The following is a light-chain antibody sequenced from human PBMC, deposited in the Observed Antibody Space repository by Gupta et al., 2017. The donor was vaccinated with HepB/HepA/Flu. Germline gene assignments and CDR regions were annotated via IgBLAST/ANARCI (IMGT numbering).Light chain of an antibody. CDR3: VQGTHWPLT. J-gene: IGKJ4*01. CDR2: RVS. V-gene: IGKV2-30*01. Sequence: VVMTQSPLFLPVTLGQPASISCRSSQSLAYSDGNTFLHWFQQRPGQSPRRLIYRVSKRDSGVPDRFSGSGSGTDFTLKISRGEAEDVGIYYGVQGTHWPLTLGGGTKVEIK. CDR1: QSLAYSDGNTF.